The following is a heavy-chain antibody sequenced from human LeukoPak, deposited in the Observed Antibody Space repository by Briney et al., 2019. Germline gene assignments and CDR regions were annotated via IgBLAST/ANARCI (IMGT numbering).Heavy chain of an antibody. CDR1: GGSISSYY. Sequence: SETLSLTCTVSGGSISSYYWSWIRQPPGKGLEWIGYIYYSGSTNYNPSLKSRVTISVDTSKNQFSLKLSSVTAADTAVHYCARGGSLDWFDPWGQGTLVTVSS. CDR2: IYYSGST. D-gene: IGHD3-10*01. J-gene: IGHJ5*02. CDR3: ARGGSLDWFDP. V-gene: IGHV4-59*01.